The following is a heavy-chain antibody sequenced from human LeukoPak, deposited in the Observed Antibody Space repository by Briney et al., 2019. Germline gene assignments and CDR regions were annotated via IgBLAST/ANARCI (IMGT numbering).Heavy chain of an antibody. Sequence: PSETLSLTCTVSGGSISSTIYSWGWIRQPPGKGLEWIGSMYYTGSTFYNPSLKSRVTISVDTSKNQFSLKLSSVTAADTAVYYCARQGYSSSWYFLDYWGQGTLVTVSS. V-gene: IGHV4-39*01. CDR2: MYYTGST. CDR1: GGSISSTIYS. CDR3: ARQGYSSSWYFLDY. J-gene: IGHJ4*02. D-gene: IGHD6-13*01.